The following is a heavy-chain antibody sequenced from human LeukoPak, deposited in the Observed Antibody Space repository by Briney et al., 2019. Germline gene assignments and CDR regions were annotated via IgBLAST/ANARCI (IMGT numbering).Heavy chain of an antibody. CDR1: GFTFSSYS. J-gene: IGHJ4*02. Sequence: GGSLRLSCAASGFTFSSYSMNWVRQAPGKGLEWVSSISSSSSNIYYADSVKGRFTISRDNAKNSLYLQMNSLRAEDTAVYYCARVPQILEWLLFFDYWGQGTLVTVSS. D-gene: IGHD3-3*01. CDR2: ISSSSSNI. CDR3: ARVPQILEWLLFFDY. V-gene: IGHV3-21*01.